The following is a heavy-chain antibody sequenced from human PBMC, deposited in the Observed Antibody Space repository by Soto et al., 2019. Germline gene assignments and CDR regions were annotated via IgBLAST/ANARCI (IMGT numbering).Heavy chain of an antibody. V-gene: IGHV5-51*01. D-gene: IGHD6-13*01. Sequence: EVQLVQSGEEVKKPGESLKISCKGSGYSFTSYWIGWVRQMPGKGLEWMGIIYPGDSDTRYSPSFQGQVTISADKSISTAYLQWSSLKASDTAMYYCARTSAAGKYYYGMDVWGQGTTVTVSS. CDR3: ARTSAAGKYYYGMDV. J-gene: IGHJ6*02. CDR1: GYSFTSYW. CDR2: IYPGDSDT.